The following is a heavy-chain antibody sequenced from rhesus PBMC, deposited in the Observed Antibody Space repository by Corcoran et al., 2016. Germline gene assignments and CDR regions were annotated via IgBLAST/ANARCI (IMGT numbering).Heavy chain of an antibody. J-gene: IGHJ4*01. CDR2: IYGSGSST. V-gene: IGHV4-169*01. D-gene: IGHD5-42*01. CDR1: GGSISGSY. Sequence: QLQLQESGPGLVKPSETLSLTCAVSGGSISGSYWSWIRQAPGKGLEWIGYIYGSGSSTNYNPALKSRVTLSVDTSKNQLSLKLSSVTTADTAVYYCARGDTAGTVFDYWGQGVLVTVSS. CDR3: ARGDTAGTVFDY.